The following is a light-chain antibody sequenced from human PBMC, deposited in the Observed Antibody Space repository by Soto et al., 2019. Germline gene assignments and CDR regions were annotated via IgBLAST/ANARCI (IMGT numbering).Light chain of an antibody. CDR2: GAS. J-gene: IGKJ1*01. CDR3: QQFRGT. CDR1: QSVATN. V-gene: IGKV3-15*01. Sequence: EAVLTQSPATLSVFPGERATLSCRASQSVATNLAWNQQRPGQAPRLLIYGASKRAIGLPARFSGSGSGTEFTLTITSLQSEDFAVYYCQQFRGTFGQGTKVEIE.